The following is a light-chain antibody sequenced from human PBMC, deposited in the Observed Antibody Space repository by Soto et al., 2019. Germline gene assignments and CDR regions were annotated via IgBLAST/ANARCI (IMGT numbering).Light chain of an antibody. V-gene: IGKV1-12*01. CDR3: QQSDSFPFT. J-gene: IGKJ3*01. CDR2: SAS. CDR1: QDIITW. Sequence: DIQMTQSPSYVSASEGDRVTITCRASQDIITWLAWFQQTPGKAPRLLIYSASTLQRGVPSRFSGSGSGTEFTLTISRLQPEDVATYFCQQSDSFPFTFGPGTKVDV.